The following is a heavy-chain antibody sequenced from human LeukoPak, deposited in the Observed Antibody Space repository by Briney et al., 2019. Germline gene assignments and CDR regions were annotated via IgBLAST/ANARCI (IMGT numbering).Heavy chain of an antibody. Sequence: GASLRLSCAASGFTFSSYAMSWVRQAPGKGLEWVSAISGSGGSTYYADSVKGRFTISRDSSKNTLYLQMNSLRAEDTAVYYCAKDPEIVVVITGWFDPWGQGTLVTVSS. D-gene: IGHD3-22*01. CDR1: GFTFSSYA. CDR3: AKDPEIVVVITGWFDP. CDR2: ISGSGGST. V-gene: IGHV3-23*01. J-gene: IGHJ5*02.